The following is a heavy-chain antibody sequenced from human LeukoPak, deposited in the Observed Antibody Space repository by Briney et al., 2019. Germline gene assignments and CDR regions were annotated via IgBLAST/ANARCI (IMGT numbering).Heavy chain of an antibody. CDR2: INAGVGNT. CDR1: GYTFTSNP. CDR3: ARAGRPMIGGVTPLEHFDS. D-gene: IGHD3-10*01. Sequence: ASVKVSCKASGYTFTSNPMYWVRLAPGQGLEWMGWINAGVGNTKYSEKFQDRVTVTRDTPATTAYMELSSLRAEDTAVYYCARAGRPMIGGVTPLEHFDSWGQGTLVTVSS. J-gene: IGHJ4*02. V-gene: IGHV1-3*01.